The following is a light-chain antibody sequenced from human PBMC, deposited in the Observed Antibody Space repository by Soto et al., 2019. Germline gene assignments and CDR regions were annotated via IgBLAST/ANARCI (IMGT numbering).Light chain of an antibody. Sequence: QSVLTHPASVSGSPGQSFTISCTGSSSDVGTYDLVSWYQQHPGKAPKILIYEGTKRPSGVSNRFSGSKSGNTASLTISGLQAEDEADYFCCSYAGFSTLVFGGGTKVTVL. CDR3: CSYAGFSTLV. CDR2: EGT. V-gene: IGLV2-23*01. CDR1: SSDVGTYDL. J-gene: IGLJ3*02.